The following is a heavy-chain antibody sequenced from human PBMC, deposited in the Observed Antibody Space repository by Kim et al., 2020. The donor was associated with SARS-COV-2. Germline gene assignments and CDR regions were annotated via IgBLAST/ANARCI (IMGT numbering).Heavy chain of an antibody. CDR1: GGSISSYY. CDR3: ARDYYGSGRYANYYGMDV. V-gene: IGHV4-59*13. CDR2: IYYSWST. J-gene: IGHJ6*02. Sequence: SETLSLTCTVSGGSISSYYWSWIRQPPGKGLEWIGHIYYSWSTNYNPSLKSRVTISVDTSKNQFSLKLSSVTAADTAVYYCARDYYGSGRYANYYGMDVWGQGTTVTVSS. D-gene: IGHD3-10*01.